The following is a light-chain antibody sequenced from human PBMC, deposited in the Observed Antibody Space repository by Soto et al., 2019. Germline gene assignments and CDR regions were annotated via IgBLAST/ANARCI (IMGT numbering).Light chain of an antibody. V-gene: IGKV3-11*01. Sequence: EIVLTQSPATLPLSPGERATLSCRASQSVGGYLDWYQQKPGQAPRLLIYDASNRHSGIPARFSGSGSGTDFTLTISSLEPEDVAVYYCHQRSNWPPLTFGGGTKVEIK. CDR1: QSVGGY. CDR2: DAS. CDR3: HQRSNWPPLT. J-gene: IGKJ4*01.